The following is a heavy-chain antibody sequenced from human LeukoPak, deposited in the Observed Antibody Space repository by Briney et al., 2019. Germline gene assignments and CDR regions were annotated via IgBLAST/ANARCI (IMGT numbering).Heavy chain of an antibody. Sequence: ASVKVSCKASGGTFSSYAISWVRQAPGQGLEWMGWINPNSGGTNYAQKFQGRVTMTRDTSISTAYMELSRLRSDDTAVYYCARLGLARVYYYDSSGSDFWGQGTMVTVSS. CDR1: GGTFSSYA. CDR2: INPNSGGT. CDR3: ARLGLARVYYYDSSGSDF. V-gene: IGHV1-2*02. J-gene: IGHJ3*01. D-gene: IGHD3-22*01.